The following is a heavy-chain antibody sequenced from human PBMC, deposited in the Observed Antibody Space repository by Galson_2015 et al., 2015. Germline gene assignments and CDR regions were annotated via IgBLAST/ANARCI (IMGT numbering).Heavy chain of an antibody. D-gene: IGHD3-3*01. CDR2: ISSSGSTI. V-gene: IGHV3-48*03. J-gene: IGHJ4*02. CDR1: GFTFSSYE. Sequence: SLRLSCAASGFTFSSYEMNWVRQAPGKGLEWVSYISSSGSTIYYADSVKGRYTISRDNAKNTLYLQMNKLRAEDTAVYYCARGGDFWGAYWGRADYWGQGTLVTVSS. CDR3: ARGGDFWGAYWGRADY.